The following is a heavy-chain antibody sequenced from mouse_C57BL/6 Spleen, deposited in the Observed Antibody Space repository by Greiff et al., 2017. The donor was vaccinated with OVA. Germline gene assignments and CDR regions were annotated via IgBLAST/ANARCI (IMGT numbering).Heavy chain of an antibody. Sequence: EVQLQESGPGLVKPSQSLSLTCSVTGYSITSGYYWNWIRQFPGNKLEWMGYISYDGSNNYNPSLKNRISITRDTSKNQFSLKLNSVTTEDTATYYCAREGTPWGQGTSVTVSS. D-gene: IGHD3-3*01. CDR3: AREGTP. V-gene: IGHV3-6*01. J-gene: IGHJ4*01. CDR2: ISYDGSN. CDR1: GYSITSGYY.